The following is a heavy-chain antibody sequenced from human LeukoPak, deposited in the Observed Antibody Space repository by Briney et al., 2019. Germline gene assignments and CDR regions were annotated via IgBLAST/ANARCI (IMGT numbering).Heavy chain of an antibody. CDR2: IYGGDSET. D-gene: IGHD1-14*01. CDR3: ARRGGTPFYDY. CDR1: GYIFTNYW. V-gene: IGHV5-51*01. Sequence: GESLKISCKGSGYIFTNYWIGWVRQMPGKGLEWMGIIYGGDSETRYSPSFQGQVTISLDKSITTAYLQWSSLKASDTAMYYCARRGGTPFYDYWGQGTLVTVSP. J-gene: IGHJ4*02.